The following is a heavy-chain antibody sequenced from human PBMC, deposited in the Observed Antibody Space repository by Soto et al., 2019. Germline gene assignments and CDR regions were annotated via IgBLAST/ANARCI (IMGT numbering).Heavy chain of an antibody. CDR1: GGTFSSYT. J-gene: IGHJ4*02. V-gene: IGHV1-69*08. CDR2: IIPILGIA. Sequence: QVQLVQSGAEVKKPGSSVKVSCKASGGTFSSYTISWVRQAPGQGLEWMGRIIPILGIANYAQKFQGRVTITADKSTSTAYRELSNLRSEDTAVYYCARDALWFWELLTDYFDYWGQGTLVTVSS. D-gene: IGHD3-10*01. CDR3: ARDALWFWELLTDYFDY.